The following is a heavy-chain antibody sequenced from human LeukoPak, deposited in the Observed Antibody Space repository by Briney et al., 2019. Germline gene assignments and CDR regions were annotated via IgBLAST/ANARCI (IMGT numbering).Heavy chain of an antibody. CDR1: GFSFSRYW. CDR3: ASDSYSPEYFQH. V-gene: IGHV3-66*01. D-gene: IGHD2-15*01. Sequence: GGSLSLSCAASGFSFSRYWMHWVRHSPGKGLEWVSVIYSGGSTFYADSVKGRFTISRDNSKNTLYLQMNSLRAEDTAVYYCASDSYSPEYFQHWGQGTLVTVSS. CDR2: IYSGGST. J-gene: IGHJ1*01.